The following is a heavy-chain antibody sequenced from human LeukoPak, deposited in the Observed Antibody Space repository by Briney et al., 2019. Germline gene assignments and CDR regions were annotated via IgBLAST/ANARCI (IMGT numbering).Heavy chain of an antibody. CDR2: IYYSGST. Sequence: PSETLSLTCTVSGYSISSGYYWGWIRQPPGKGLEWIGSIYYSGSTYYNPSLKSRVTISVDTSKNQFSLKLSSVTAADTAVYYCARDDYYDSSGYPPGRGQGTLVTVSS. D-gene: IGHD3-22*01. CDR3: ARDDYYDSSGYPPG. J-gene: IGHJ4*02. CDR1: GYSISSGYY. V-gene: IGHV4-38-2*02.